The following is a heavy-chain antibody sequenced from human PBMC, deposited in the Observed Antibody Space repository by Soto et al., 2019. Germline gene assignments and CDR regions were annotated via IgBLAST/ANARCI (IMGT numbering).Heavy chain of an antibody. D-gene: IGHD2-15*01. Sequence: ASVKVSCKVSGYTLTELSMHWVRQAPGKGLEWMGGFDPEDGETIYAQKFQGRVTMTEDTSTDTAYMELSSLRSEDTAVYYCAKVRKRGVAVRAPSYFDSWGQGTLVTVSS. V-gene: IGHV1-24*01. J-gene: IGHJ4*02. CDR1: GYTLTELS. CDR2: FDPEDGET. CDR3: AKVRKRGVAVRAPSYFDS.